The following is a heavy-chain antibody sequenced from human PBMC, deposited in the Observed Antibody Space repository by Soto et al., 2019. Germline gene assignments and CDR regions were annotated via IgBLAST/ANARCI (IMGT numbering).Heavy chain of an antibody. V-gene: IGHV3-30*18. D-gene: IGHD3-22*01. J-gene: IGHJ4*02. CDR3: AKGDSGFYDH. CDR1: GLTFSSFG. Sequence: VQLVESGGGVVQPGGSLRLSCTASGLTFSSFGMHWVRQAPGKGLEWVALISFDGTKKYYADSVKGRFTISRDNSKNTLYLQINSLRAEDTAVFYCAKGDSGFYDHWGQGTLVIVSS. CDR2: ISFDGTKK.